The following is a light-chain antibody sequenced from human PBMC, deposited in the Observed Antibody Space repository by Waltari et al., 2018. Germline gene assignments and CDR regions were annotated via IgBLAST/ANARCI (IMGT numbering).Light chain of an antibody. CDR1: ENVNNY. CDR2: QAS. Sequence: DIQMTQSPSSLSASVGDRVTITCRASENVNNYLNWYQVKPGKVPKLLIFQASTLQSGVPSRFSGSASGTGYTFTISSLQSEDVATYYCQHGYGNTYSFGQGTKVEIK. CDR3: QHGYGNTYS. J-gene: IGKJ2*03. V-gene: IGKV1-39*02.